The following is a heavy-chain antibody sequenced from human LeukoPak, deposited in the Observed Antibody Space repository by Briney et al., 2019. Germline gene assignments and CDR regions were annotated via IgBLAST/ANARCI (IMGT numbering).Heavy chain of an antibody. CDR1: GYSISSGYY. J-gene: IGHJ3*02. CDR2: IYHSGST. D-gene: IGHD1-26*01. CDR3: ARGGGSYVDAFDI. Sequence: SETLSLTCTVSGYSISSGYYWGWIRQPPGKGLEWIGSIYHSGSTYYNPSLKSRVTISVDTSKNQFSLKLSSVTAADTAVYYCARGGGSYVDAFDIWGQGTMVTVSS. V-gene: IGHV4-38-2*02.